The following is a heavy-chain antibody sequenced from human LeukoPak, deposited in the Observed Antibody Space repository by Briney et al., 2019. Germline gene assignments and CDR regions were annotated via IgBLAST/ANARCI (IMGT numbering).Heavy chain of an antibody. J-gene: IGHJ4*02. CDR1: GFTFSSYG. Sequence: GGSLRLSCSASGFTFSSYGMHWVRQAPGKGLEWVAFIRYDGSNKYYADSVKGRFTITRDNSKNTLYLQMNSLRAEDTAVYYCAKDLRLMVYASSFDYWGQGTLVTVSS. D-gene: IGHD2-8*01. CDR3: AKDLRLMVYASSFDY. CDR2: IRYDGSNK. V-gene: IGHV3-30*02.